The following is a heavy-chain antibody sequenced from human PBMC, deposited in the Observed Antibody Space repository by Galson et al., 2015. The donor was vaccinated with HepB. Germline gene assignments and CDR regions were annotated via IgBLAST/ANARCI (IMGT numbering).Heavy chain of an antibody. CDR1: GGTFSSYA. Sequence: SVKVSCKASGGTFSSYAISWVRQAPGQGLEWMGGIIPIFGTANYAQKFQGRVTITADESTSTAYMELSSLRSEDTAVYYCARGGGYSSSRFWDYYGMDVWGQGTTVTVSS. J-gene: IGHJ6*02. CDR2: IIPIFGTA. D-gene: IGHD6-13*01. V-gene: IGHV1-69*13. CDR3: ARGGGYSSSRFWDYYGMDV.